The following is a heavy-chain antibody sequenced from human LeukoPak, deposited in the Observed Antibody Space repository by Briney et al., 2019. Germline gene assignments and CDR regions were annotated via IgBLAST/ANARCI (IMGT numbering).Heavy chain of an antibody. D-gene: IGHD3-10*01. Sequence: PGVPLRLSCAASGFTFSDYYMSWIRQAPGKGLEWVSYISSSSSYTNYADSVKGRFTISRDNAKNSLYLQMNSLRAEDTAVYYCARSSTMVRGVINPFDYWGQGTLVTVSS. J-gene: IGHJ4*02. CDR3: ARSSTMVRGVINPFDY. CDR2: ISSSSSYT. V-gene: IGHV3-11*06. CDR1: GFTFSDYY.